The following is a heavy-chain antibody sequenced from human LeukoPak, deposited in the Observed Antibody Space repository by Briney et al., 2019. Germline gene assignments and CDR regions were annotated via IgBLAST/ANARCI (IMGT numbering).Heavy chain of an antibody. D-gene: IGHD6-6*01. Sequence: PGGSLRLSCVASGFTFSSYEMNWVRQAPGEGLEWVSYIHNGGSSTYYADSVKGRFTISRDNGKNSLHLQMNSLRVEDTAVYYCAGWTRVTSSSLWYFDLWGRGTLVTVSS. J-gene: IGHJ2*01. CDR2: IHNGGSST. CDR1: GFTFSSYE. CDR3: AGWTRVTSSSLWYFDL. V-gene: IGHV3-48*03.